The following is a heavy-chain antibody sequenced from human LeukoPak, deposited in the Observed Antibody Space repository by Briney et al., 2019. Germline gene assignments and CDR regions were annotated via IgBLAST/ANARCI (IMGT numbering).Heavy chain of an antibody. V-gene: IGHV3-9*01. J-gene: IGHJ6*02. D-gene: IGHD4-17*01. CDR2: ISWNRNNI. CDR3: AKGNTASTYYGMDV. Sequence: PGGYLRLSCAASGFTVDDYAMHWVRRAPGKGLEWVSGISWNRNNIGYADSVKGRFTISRDNAKNSLYLQMNSLRAEDTALYYCAKGNTASTYYGMDVWGQGTTVTVSS. CDR1: GFTVDDYA.